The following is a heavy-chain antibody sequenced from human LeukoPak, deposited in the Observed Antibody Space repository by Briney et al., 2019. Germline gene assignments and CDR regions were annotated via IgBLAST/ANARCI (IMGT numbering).Heavy chain of an antibody. J-gene: IGHJ4*02. Sequence: SETLSLTCTVSGDSISSGTYYSGWIRQPPGKGLEWIGTIYYSGSTYYNPSLKSRVTISVDTSKNQFSLKLSSVTAADTAVCFCARGGTLRTFDYWGQGTLVTVSS. V-gene: IGHV4-39*01. CDR1: GDSISSGTYY. CDR3: ARGGTLRTFDY. D-gene: IGHD3-16*01. CDR2: IYYSGST.